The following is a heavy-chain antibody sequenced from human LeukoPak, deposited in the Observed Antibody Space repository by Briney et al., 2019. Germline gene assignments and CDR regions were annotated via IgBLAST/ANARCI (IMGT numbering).Heavy chain of an antibody. CDR2: IRFDGSNE. J-gene: IGHJ3*02. CDR3: ARSWDPYGDELNAFDI. Sequence: GGSLRLSCAASGFTFSNYAMHWVRQAPGKGLEWVAFIRFDGSNEYYADSVKGRFTISRDNSKNTLSLQMNSLRAEDTAVYYCARSWDPYGDELNAFDIWGQGTMVTVSS. D-gene: IGHD4-17*01. V-gene: IGHV3-30*02. CDR1: GFTFSNYA.